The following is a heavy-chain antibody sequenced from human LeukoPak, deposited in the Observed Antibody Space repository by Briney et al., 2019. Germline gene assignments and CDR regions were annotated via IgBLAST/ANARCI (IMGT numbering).Heavy chain of an antibody. D-gene: IGHD3-16*01. J-gene: IGHJ4*02. Sequence: XXXCXXSXYTFTXXAMHWVRQAPGQRLEWMGWINAGNGNTKYSQKFQGRVTITRDTSASTAYMELSSLRSEDTAVYYCATGGRSDPRHWGQGTLVTVSS. CDR3: ATGGRSDPRH. CDR2: INAGNGNT. CDR1: XYTFTXXA. V-gene: IGHV1-3*01.